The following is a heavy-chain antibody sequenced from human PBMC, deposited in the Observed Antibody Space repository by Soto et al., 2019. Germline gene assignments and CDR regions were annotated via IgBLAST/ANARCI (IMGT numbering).Heavy chain of an antibody. D-gene: IGHD4-17*01. CDR2: IKPDGSEK. J-gene: IGHJ3*02. Sequence: GGSLRLSCAGSGFIFSSYWMSWVRQAPGKGLEWVANIKPDGSEKSYVDSVKGRFTISRDNAKNSLYLQMNSLRVDDTAVYYCATDLYGYDAFDIWGQGTMVTVSS. CDR1: GFIFSSYW. V-gene: IGHV3-7*03. CDR3: ATDLYGYDAFDI.